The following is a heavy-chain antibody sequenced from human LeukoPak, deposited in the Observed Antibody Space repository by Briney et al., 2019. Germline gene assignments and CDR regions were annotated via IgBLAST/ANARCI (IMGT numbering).Heavy chain of an antibody. D-gene: IGHD5-18*01. CDR2: IYYSGST. Sequence: SETLSLTCTVSGGSISSYYWSWIRQPPGKGLEWNGYIYYSGSTNYNPSLKSRVTISVDTSKNQFSLKLSSVTAADTAVYYCARGGTALPDAFDIWGQGTMVTVSS. J-gene: IGHJ3*02. V-gene: IGHV4-59*01. CDR3: ARGGTALPDAFDI. CDR1: GGSISSYY.